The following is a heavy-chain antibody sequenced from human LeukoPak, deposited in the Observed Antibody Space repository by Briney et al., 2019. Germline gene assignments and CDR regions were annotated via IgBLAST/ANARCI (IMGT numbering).Heavy chain of an antibody. D-gene: IGHD1-26*01. Sequence: GGSLRLSCAASGFTVSSHFMSWVRQAPGKGLEWVSSISSSSSYIYYADSVKGRFTISRDNAKNSLYLQMNSLRAEDTAVYYCARYRIVGATIDYWGQGTLVTVSS. CDR3: ARYRIVGATIDY. CDR1: GFTVSSHF. J-gene: IGHJ4*02. V-gene: IGHV3-21*01. CDR2: ISSSSSYI.